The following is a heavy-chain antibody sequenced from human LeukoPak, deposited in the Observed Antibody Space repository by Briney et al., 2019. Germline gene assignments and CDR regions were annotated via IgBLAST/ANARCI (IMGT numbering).Heavy chain of an antibody. CDR1: GFTFSSYW. V-gene: IGHV3-7*01. CDR2: IKQDGSEK. CDR3: ARYDFWSGYSGRYYYYYGMDV. D-gene: IGHD3-3*01. Sequence: GGSLRLSCAASGFTFSSYWMSWVRQAPGKGLEWVANIKQDGSEKYYVDSVKGRFTISRDNAKNSLYLQMNSLRAEDTAVYYCARYDFWSGYSGRYYYYYGMDVWGQGTTVTVAS. J-gene: IGHJ6*02.